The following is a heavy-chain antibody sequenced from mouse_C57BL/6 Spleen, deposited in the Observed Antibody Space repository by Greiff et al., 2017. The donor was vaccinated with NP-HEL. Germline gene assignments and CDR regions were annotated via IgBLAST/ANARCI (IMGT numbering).Heavy chain of an antibody. CDR3: AIHGAYDGYFDY. CDR2: IYPGDGDT. Sequence: VKLMESGAELVKPGASVKISCKASGYAFSSYWMNWVKQRPGKGLEWIGQIYPGDGDTNYNGKFKGKATLTADKSSSTAYMQLSSLTSEDSAVYFCAIHGAYDGYFDYWGQGTTLTVSS. CDR1: GYAFSSYW. V-gene: IGHV1-80*01. J-gene: IGHJ2*01. D-gene: IGHD2-3*01.